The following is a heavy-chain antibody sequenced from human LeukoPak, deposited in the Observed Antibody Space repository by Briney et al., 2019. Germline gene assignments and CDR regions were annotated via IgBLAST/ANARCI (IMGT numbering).Heavy chain of an antibody. CDR1: GFIFSSYE. CDR2: SNDSGSTM. Sequence: GRSLRLSCAASGFIFSSYEMNWVRQAPGKGLEWVSYSNDSGSTMYYADSVKGRFTISRDNAKNSLYLQMNSLRVEDTAVYYCARDPLRVAGTGRYFDLWGRGTLVTVSS. V-gene: IGHV3-48*03. J-gene: IGHJ2*01. D-gene: IGHD1-14*01. CDR3: ARDPLRVAGTGRYFDL.